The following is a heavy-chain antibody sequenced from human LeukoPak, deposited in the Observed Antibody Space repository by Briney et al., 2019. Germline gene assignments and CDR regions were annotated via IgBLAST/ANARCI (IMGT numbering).Heavy chain of an antibody. CDR2: IFPGDSDT. CDR3: ARQRSGSYGYFDY. D-gene: IGHD2-15*01. CDR1: GYSFTSYW. V-gene: IGHV5-51*01. J-gene: IGHJ4*02. Sequence: GESLQISCKGSGYSFTSYWIGWVRQMPGKGLEWMGIIFPGDSDTRYSPSFQGQVTISADKSISTAYLQWSSLKTSDTAMYYCARQRSGSYGYFDYWGQGTLVTVSS.